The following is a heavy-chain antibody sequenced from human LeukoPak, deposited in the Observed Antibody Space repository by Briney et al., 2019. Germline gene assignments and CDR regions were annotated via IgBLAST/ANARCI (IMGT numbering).Heavy chain of an antibody. CDR2: ISSGGTTI. J-gene: IGHJ4*02. CDR3: ARALDEGARFDY. Sequence: EPGGSLRLSCAASGFTFSDYYMSWIRQAPGKGLEWISYISSGGTTIYYDSVKGRFTISRDNAKNSLFLQMNSLRAEDTAVYYCARALDEGARFDYWGQGTLVTVSS. CDR1: GFTFSDYY. V-gene: IGHV3-11*04.